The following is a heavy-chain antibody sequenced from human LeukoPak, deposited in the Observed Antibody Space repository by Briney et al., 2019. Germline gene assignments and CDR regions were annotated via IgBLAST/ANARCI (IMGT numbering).Heavy chain of an antibody. V-gene: IGHV4-34*01. J-gene: IGHJ4*02. D-gene: IGHD3-16*01. CDR3: ARGIRPGYYFDY. CDR1: GGSFGDYS. Sequence: PSVTLSLTCAVYGGSFGDYSWSWIRKAQGKGLDWIGEIIRRGGSNYIPSLKSRATMSIDTSNNQFSLKLRSATAADTAVYFCARGIRPGYYFDYWGQGTLVTVSS. CDR2: IIRRGGS.